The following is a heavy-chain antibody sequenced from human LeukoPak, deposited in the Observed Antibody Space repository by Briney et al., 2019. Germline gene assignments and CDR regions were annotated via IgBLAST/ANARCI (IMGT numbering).Heavy chain of an antibody. Sequence: GGSLRLSCATSGFIFSSYSMNWVRQAPGKGLEWVSYISSSSRTIYYADSAKGRFTISRDNAKNSLSLQMNSLRAEDTAVYYCARPYYYSSGSLPYWGQGTLVTVSS. CDR1: GFIFSSYS. CDR2: ISSSSRTI. V-gene: IGHV3-48*04. CDR3: ARPYYYSSGSLPY. J-gene: IGHJ4*02. D-gene: IGHD3-10*01.